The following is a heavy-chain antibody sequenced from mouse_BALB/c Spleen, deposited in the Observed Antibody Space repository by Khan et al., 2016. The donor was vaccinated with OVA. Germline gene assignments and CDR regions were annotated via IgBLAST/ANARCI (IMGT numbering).Heavy chain of an antibody. J-gene: IGHJ4*01. D-gene: IGHD2-3*01. V-gene: IGHV3-2*02. Sequence: VQLQQSGPGLVKPSQSLSLTCTVTGYSITSDYAWNWIGQFPGNKLEWMGYISSSGSTNYNPALKSRISITRDTSKNQFFLQLNSVTTEDTATYYCARDGSRYNYAMDYWGQGTSVTVSS. CDR3: ARDGSRYNYAMDY. CDR1: GYSITSDYA. CDR2: ISSSGST.